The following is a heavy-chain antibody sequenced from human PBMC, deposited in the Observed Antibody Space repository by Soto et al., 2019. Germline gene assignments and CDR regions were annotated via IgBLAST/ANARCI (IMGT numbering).Heavy chain of an antibody. J-gene: IGHJ6*02. CDR1: GFTFSAYA. Sequence: QVQLVESGGGVVQPGRSLRLSCAASGFTFSAYAMHWVRQAPGKGLEWVAVISYDGSNKYYADSVKGRFTISRDNSKNTLYLQMNSLRAEDTAVYYCARDFVVIRKAYGMDVWGQGTTVTVSS. D-gene: IGHD3-22*01. V-gene: IGHV3-30-3*01. CDR3: ARDFVVIRKAYGMDV. CDR2: ISYDGSNK.